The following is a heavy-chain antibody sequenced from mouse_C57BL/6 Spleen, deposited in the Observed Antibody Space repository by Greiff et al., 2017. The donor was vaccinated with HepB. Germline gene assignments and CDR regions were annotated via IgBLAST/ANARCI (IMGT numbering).Heavy chain of an antibody. CDR2: INPSNGGT. Sequence: QVQLQQSGTELVKPGASVKLSCKASGYTFTSYWMHWVKQRPGQGLEWIGNINPSNGGTNYNEKFKSKATLTVDKSSSTAYMQLSSLTSEDSAVYYCARSAYYYGSSYVKAMDYWGQGTSVTVSS. D-gene: IGHD1-1*01. CDR3: ARSAYYYGSSYVKAMDY. CDR1: GYTFTSYW. J-gene: IGHJ4*01. V-gene: IGHV1-53*01.